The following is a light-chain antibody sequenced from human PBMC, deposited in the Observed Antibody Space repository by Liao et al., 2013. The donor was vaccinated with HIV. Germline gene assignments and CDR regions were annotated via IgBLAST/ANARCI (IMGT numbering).Light chain of an antibody. J-gene: IGLJ1*01. CDR2: YNN. Sequence: SYVLTQPPSVSVAPGKTARITCGGNNIGSKRVHWYQQRPGQAPVVVIFYNNDRPSGIPERFSGSNSGNTATLTISRVEVGDXADYYCQVWDSGSENYVFGTGTKVTVL. CDR3: QVWDSGSENYV. CDR1: NIGSKR. V-gene: IGLV3-21*04.